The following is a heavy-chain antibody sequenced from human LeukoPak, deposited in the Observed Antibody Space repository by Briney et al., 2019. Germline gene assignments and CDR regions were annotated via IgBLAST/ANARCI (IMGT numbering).Heavy chain of an antibody. J-gene: IGHJ3*02. CDR1: GFTFSSYA. V-gene: IGHV3-66*01. Sequence: GGSLRLSCAASGFTFSSYAMHWVRQAPGKGLEWVSVLYSGGKTYYADSVKGRFTISRDNSKNTLYLQMNSLRAEDTAVYFCARDLETDISDAFDIWGQGAMVTVSS. CDR3: ARDLETDISDAFDI. D-gene: IGHD3-9*01. CDR2: LYSGGKT.